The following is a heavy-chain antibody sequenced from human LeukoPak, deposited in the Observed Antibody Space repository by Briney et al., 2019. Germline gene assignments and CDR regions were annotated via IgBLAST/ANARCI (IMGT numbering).Heavy chain of an antibody. CDR3: ARVNQRITMVRGVMFWFDP. Sequence: GGSLRLSCAVSGFTFRKYWLSWVRQAPGKGLEWVANINEDGREKYYVESVKGRFTISRDNAMNSLYLQMNSLRVEDTAVYYCARVNQRITMVRGVMFWFDPWGQGTLVTVSS. CDR2: INEDGREK. CDR1: GFTFRKYW. D-gene: IGHD3-10*01. J-gene: IGHJ5*02. V-gene: IGHV3-7*01.